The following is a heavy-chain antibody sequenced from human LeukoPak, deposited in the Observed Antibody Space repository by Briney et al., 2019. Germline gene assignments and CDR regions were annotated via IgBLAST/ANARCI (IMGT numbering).Heavy chain of an antibody. CDR1: GFTFSGHG. CDR2: ITGSGATT. J-gene: IGHJ6*03. V-gene: IGHV3-23*01. CDR3: ARDPYSGHYGNDYYYYMDV. D-gene: IGHD5-12*01. Sequence: GGTLRLSCAASGFTFSGHGMNWVRQAPGKGLEWVSGITGSGATTYYADSVKGRFTVSRDNYKKTLYVQMNNLRAEDTAVYYCARDPYSGHYGNDYYYYMDVWGKGTTVTISS.